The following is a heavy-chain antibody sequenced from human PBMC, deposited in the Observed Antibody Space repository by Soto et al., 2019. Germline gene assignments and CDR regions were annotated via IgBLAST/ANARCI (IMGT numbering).Heavy chain of an antibody. CDR1: GGSISSGDYY. CDR2: IYYSGST. V-gene: IGHV4-30-4*01. D-gene: IGHD3-10*01. CDR3: ASLVTMVRGVRIAWFDS. J-gene: IGHJ5*01. Sequence: SETLFLTCTVSGGSISSGDYYWSWIRQPPGKGLEWIGYIYYSGSTYYNPSLKSRVTISTDTSNNQFSLKMNSVTAADTAVYYCASLVTMVRGVRIAWFDSWGQGILVTVSS.